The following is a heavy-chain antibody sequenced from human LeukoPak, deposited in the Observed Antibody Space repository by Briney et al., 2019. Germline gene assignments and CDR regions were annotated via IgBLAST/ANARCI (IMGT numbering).Heavy chain of an antibody. D-gene: IGHD5-24*01. Sequence: ASVKVSCKASGYTFTGYYMHWVRQAPGQGLEWMGWINPNSGGTNDAQKFQGRVTMTRDTSISTAYMELSRLRSDDTAVYYCARSVEMATIANYWGQGTLVTVSS. J-gene: IGHJ4*02. CDR3: ARSVEMATIANY. CDR2: INPNSGGT. V-gene: IGHV1-2*02. CDR1: GYTFTGYY.